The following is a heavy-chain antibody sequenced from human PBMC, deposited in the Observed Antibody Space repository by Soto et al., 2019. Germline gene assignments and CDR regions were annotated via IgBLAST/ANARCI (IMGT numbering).Heavy chain of an antibody. J-gene: IGHJ6*02. V-gene: IGHV1-69*01. CDR1: GGTFSSYA. Sequence: QVQLVQSGAEVKKPGSSVKVSCKASGGTFSSYAISWVRQAPGQGLEWMGGIIPIFGTANYAQKFQGRVTITAVESTSTAYMELSSLRSEDTAVYYCARGVFDSSGYYFYYGMDVWGQGTTVTVSS. CDR3: ARGVFDSSGYYFYYGMDV. CDR2: IIPIFGTA. D-gene: IGHD3-22*01.